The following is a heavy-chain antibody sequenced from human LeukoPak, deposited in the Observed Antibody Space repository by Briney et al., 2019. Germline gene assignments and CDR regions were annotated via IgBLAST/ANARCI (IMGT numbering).Heavy chain of an antibody. Sequence: SETLSLTCTVSGGFISSYYWSWIRQPAGKGLEWIGRIYTSGSTNYNPSLKSRVTMSVDTSKNQFSLKLSSVTAADTAVYYCARLMTTVTTGWFDPWGQGTLVTVSS. V-gene: IGHV4-4*07. CDR1: GGFISSYY. CDR2: IYTSGST. D-gene: IGHD4-17*01. J-gene: IGHJ5*02. CDR3: ARLMTTVTTGWFDP.